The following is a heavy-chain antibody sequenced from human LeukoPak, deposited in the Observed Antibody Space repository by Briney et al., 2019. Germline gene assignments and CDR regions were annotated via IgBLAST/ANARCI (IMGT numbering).Heavy chain of an antibody. CDR3: TTEREPPFDY. Sequence: GGSLRLSCAASGFTVSSNYMSWVRQAPGKGLEWVGRIKSKTDGGTTDYAAPVKGRFTISRDDSKNTLYLQMNSLKTEDTAVYYCTTEREPPFDYWGQGTLVTVSS. D-gene: IGHD1-26*01. J-gene: IGHJ4*02. CDR1: GFTVSSNY. CDR2: IKSKTDGGTT. V-gene: IGHV3-15*01.